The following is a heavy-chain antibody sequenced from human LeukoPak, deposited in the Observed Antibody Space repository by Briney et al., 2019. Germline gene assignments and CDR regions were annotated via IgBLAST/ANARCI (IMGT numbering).Heavy chain of an antibody. V-gene: IGHV3-23*01. CDR1: GFTFNNFA. J-gene: IGHJ6*03. Sequence: GGSLRLSCAASGFTFNNFAMSWVRQAPGKGLEWVSAISGSGDNTYYADSVKGRFSISRDNSKNTLYLQMNSLRAEDTAVYYCAKYIVSYGYMDVWGKGTTVTVSS. CDR2: ISGSGDNT. D-gene: IGHD2-15*01. CDR3: AKYIVSYGYMDV.